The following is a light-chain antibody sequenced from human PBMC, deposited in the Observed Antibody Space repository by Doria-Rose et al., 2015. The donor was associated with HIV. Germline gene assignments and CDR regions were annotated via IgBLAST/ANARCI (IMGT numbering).Light chain of an antibody. J-gene: IGKJ2*01. V-gene: IGKV1-5*03. CDR1: QIIDNS. CDR3: QQYNSYSPYT. Sequence: SPSTLSASVGDRVTITCRASQIIDNSLAWYQQKPGKAPNLLIYKASSLESGVPSRFSGSGSGREFTLTISSLQPDDFATYYCQQYNSYSPYTFGQGTKLEIK. CDR2: KAS.